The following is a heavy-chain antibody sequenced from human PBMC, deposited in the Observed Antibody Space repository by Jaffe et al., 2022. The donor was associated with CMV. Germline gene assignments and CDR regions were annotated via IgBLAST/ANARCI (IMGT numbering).Heavy chain of an antibody. D-gene: IGHD6-6*01. CDR3: ARDFGAKYSSSSHSGHGMDV. Sequence: QVQLVESGGGVVQPGRSLRLSCAASGFTFSSYGMHWVRQAPGKGLEWVAVIWYDGSNKYYADSVKGRFTISRDNSKNTLYLQMNSLRAEDTAVYYCARDFGAKYSSSSHSGHGMDVWGQGTTVTVSS. CDR1: GFTFSSYG. J-gene: IGHJ6*02. V-gene: IGHV3-33*01. CDR2: IWYDGSNK.